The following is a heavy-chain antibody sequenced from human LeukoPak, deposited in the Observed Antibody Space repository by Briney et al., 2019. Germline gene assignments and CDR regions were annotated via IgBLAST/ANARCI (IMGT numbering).Heavy chain of an antibody. V-gene: IGHV4-4*07. CDR2: IYTSGST. CDR3: ARDGAYSSGWDLCYY. J-gene: IGHJ4*02. D-gene: IGHD6-19*01. Sequence: SETLSLTCAVYGGSFTDDYWSWIRQPAGKGLEWIGRIYTSGSTTTNYNPSLKSRVTISVDTSKNQFSLRLSSVTAADTAVYYCARDGAYSSGWDLCYYWGQGTLVTASS. CDR1: GGSFTDDY.